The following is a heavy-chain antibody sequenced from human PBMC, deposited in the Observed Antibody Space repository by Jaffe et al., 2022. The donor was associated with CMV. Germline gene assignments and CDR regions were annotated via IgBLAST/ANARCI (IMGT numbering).Heavy chain of an antibody. J-gene: IGHJ5*02. D-gene: IGHD3-16*01. Sequence: QVQLVQSGAEVQKPGASARVFCKTSGYIFTNYAIHWVRQAPGQRPEWMGCINPGNDNTKYSQNFQGRLTITTDPSARTAYMELSSLTSEDTAMYYCARNVYDTSAYYFGWGPKRRGLEVKWFDPWGQGTLVTVSS. CDR1: GYIFTNYA. CDR3: ARNVYDTSAYYFGWGPKRRGLEVKWFDP. V-gene: IGHV1-3*01. CDR2: INPGNDNT.